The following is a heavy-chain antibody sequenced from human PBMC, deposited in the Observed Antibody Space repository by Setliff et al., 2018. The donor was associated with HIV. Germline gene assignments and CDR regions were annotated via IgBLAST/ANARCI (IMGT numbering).Heavy chain of an antibody. CDR1: GYTFTSYG. CDR2: ISAYNGNT. Sequence: ASVKVSCKASGYTFTSYGISWVRQAPGQGLGWMGWISAYNGNTNYAQKLQGRVTMTTDTSTSTAYMELRSLRSDDTAVYYCARALPGITMIVVVITEVESAFDIWGQGTMVTVSS. CDR3: ARALPGITMIVVVITEVESAFDI. D-gene: IGHD3-22*01. V-gene: IGHV1-18*01. J-gene: IGHJ3*02.